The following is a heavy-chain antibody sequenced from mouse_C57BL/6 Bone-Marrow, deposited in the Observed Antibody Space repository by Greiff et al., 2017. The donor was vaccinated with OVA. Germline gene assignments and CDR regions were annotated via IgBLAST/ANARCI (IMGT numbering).Heavy chain of an antibody. CDR3: SITTVPALDD. CDR1: GYTFTSYW. J-gene: IGHJ2*01. D-gene: IGHD1-1*01. Sequence: QVQLQQPEAELVKPGASVKMSCQSSGYTFTSYWITWVKRRPGQGLGWIGAIYPGSGSTNYNEQFKSKATLTVDTSSSKAYMQLSSLTSEDAAVYYCSITTVPALDDWGQGITLTVAA. CDR2: IYPGSGST. V-gene: IGHV1-55*01.